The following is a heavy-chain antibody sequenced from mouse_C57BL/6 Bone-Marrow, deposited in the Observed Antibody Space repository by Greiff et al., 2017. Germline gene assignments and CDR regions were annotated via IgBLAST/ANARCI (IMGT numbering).Heavy chain of an antibody. J-gene: IGHJ3*01. Sequence: QVHVKQSGAELVRPGASVTLSCKASGYTFTDYEMHWVKQTPVHGLEWIGAIDPETGGTAYNQKFKGKAILTADKSSSTAYMELRSLTSEDSAVYYCTKPYYSWFAYWGQGTLVTVSA. CDR3: TKPYYSWFAY. CDR2: IDPETGGT. D-gene: IGHD1-1*01. CDR1: GYTFTDYE. V-gene: IGHV1-15*01.